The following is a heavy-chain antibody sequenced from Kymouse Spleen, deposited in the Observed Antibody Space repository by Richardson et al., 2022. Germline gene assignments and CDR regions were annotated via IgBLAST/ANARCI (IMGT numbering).Heavy chain of an antibody. V-gene: IGHV4-34*01. CDR2: INHSGST. CDR3: ARGTELRLFDY. CDR1: GGSFSGYY. J-gene: IGHJ4*02. D-gene: IGHD1-7*01. Sequence: QVQLQQWGAGLLKPSETLSLTCAVYGGSFSGYYWSWIRQPPGKGLEWIGEINHSGSTNYNPSLKSRVTISVDTSKNQFSLKLSSVTAADTAVYYCARGTELRLFDYWGQGTLVTVSS.